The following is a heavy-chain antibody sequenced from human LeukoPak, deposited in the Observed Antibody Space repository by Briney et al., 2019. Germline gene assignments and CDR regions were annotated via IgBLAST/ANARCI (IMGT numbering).Heavy chain of an antibody. D-gene: IGHD3-3*01. CDR3: TTDNYDFWSGYYSFDY. Sequence: GGSLRLSCLASGLTFSIYTMNWFGQAPGRGLDWVGRIKSKTDGGTTDYAAPVKGRFTISRDDSKNTLYLQMNSLKTEDTAVYYCTTDNYDFWSGYYSFDYWGQGTLVTVSS. V-gene: IGHV3-15*07. J-gene: IGHJ4*02. CDR1: GLTFSIYT. CDR2: IKSKTDGGTT.